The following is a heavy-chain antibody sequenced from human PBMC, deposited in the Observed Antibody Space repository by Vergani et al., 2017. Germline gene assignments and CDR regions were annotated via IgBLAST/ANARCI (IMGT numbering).Heavy chain of an antibody. Sequence: QVQLHESGPGLVKPSETLSLTCTVSNYSISSGYFWDWIRQPPGKGLEWIGDIYHSGDTFYNPSLKSRVTMSVDTSKNQFSLKLSSVTAADTAIYYCARRVGILTGYYSFDYWGQGTLVTVSS. CDR3: ARRVGILTGYYSFDY. D-gene: IGHD3-9*01. CDR2: IYHSGDT. V-gene: IGHV4-38-2*02. J-gene: IGHJ4*02. CDR1: NYSISSGYF.